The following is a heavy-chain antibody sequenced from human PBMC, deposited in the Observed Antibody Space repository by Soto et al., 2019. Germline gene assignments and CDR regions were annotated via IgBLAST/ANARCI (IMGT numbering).Heavy chain of an antibody. Sequence: SQTLSLTCVISEYSVSSNSAAWNWIRQSPSRGLEWLGRTYYRSRWYNDYAVSVRSRITVNADTSKNQFSLHLNSVTPEDTAVYYCAGTSSLECHYVVDWDTGSTFTVSS. D-gene: IGHD1-7*01. V-gene: IGHV6-1*01. CDR1: EYSVSSNSAA. CDR3: AGTSSLECHYVVD. J-gene: IGHJ6*03. CDR2: TYYRSRWYN.